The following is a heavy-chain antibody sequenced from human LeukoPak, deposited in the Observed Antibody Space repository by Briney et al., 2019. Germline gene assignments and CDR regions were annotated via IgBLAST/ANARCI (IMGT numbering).Heavy chain of an antibody. Sequence: PSEALSLTCSVSSVSINGYYWSWIRQAAGKGLEWLGRFYFCGRRDYNPSLQSRVSMSTDTSQNYFYLSLTSVTAADTCVYFCAREVNEKHDAFDMWGQGTMVAVSS. CDR2: FYFCGRR. V-gene: IGHV4-4*07. CDR3: AREVNEKHDAFDM. J-gene: IGHJ3*02. D-gene: IGHD2-8*01. CDR1: SVSINGYY.